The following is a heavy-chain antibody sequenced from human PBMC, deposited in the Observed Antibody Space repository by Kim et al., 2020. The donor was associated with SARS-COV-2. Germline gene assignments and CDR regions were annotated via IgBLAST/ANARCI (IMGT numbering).Heavy chain of an antibody. Sequence: GGSLRLSCAASGFTFSSYAMSWVRQAPGKGLEWVSAISGSGGSTYYADSVKGRFTISRDNSKNTLYLQMNSLRAEDTAVYYCAKDPWIFGYYYGMDVWGQGTTVTVSS. CDR2: ISGSGGST. CDR1: GFTFSSYA. D-gene: IGHD3-3*01. CDR3: AKDPWIFGYYYGMDV. V-gene: IGHV3-23*01. J-gene: IGHJ6*02.